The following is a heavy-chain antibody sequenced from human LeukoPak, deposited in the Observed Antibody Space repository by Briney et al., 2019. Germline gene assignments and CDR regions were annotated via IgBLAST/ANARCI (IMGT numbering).Heavy chain of an antibody. CDR1: GGTFSSYA. V-gene: IGHV1-69*04. CDR3: ARAAAGNAFCDY. D-gene: IGHD6-13*01. CDR2: IIPILGIA. Sequence: VASVKVSCKASGGTFSSYAISWVRQAPGQGLEWMGRIIPILGIANYAQKFQGRVTITADKSTSTVYMELSSLRSEDTAVYYCARAAAGNAFCDYWGQGTLVTVSS. J-gene: IGHJ4*02.